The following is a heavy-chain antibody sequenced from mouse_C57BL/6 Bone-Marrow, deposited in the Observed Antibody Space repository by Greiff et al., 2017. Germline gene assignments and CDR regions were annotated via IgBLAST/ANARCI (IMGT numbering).Heavy chain of an antibody. D-gene: IGHD1-1*01. CDR3: ARSYYYGSSFAY. CDR2: IYPRSGNT. Sequence: QVQLQQSGAELARPGASVKLSCKASGYTFTSYGISWVKQRTGQGLEWIGEIYPRSGNTYYNEKFKGKATLTADKSSSTAYMELRSRTSEDSAVYFCARSYYYGSSFAYWGQGTLVTVSA. CDR1: GYTFTSYG. J-gene: IGHJ3*01. V-gene: IGHV1-81*01.